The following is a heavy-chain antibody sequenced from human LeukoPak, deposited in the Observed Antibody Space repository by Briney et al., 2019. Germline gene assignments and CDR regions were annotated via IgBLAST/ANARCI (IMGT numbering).Heavy chain of an antibody. CDR1: GFSLSTYA. D-gene: IGHD2-15*01. CDR3: AKDTTAWWYHRAYMNV. CDR2: ISGSGDKT. V-gene: IGHV3-23*01. Sequence: GGSLRLSCAASGFSLSTYALSWVRQAPGGGLEWVAPISGSGDKTYHADSVKGRFTISKDNSENRLSLQKDSLRAEDTAVYFCAKDTTAWWYHRAYMNVWGKGTTVTVSS. J-gene: IGHJ6*03.